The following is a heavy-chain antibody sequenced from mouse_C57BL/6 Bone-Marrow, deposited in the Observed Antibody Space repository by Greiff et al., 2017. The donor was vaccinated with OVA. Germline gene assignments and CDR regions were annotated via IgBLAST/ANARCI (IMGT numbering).Heavy chain of an antibody. CDR2: ISYDGSN. V-gene: IGHV3-6*01. J-gene: IGHJ1*03. CDR1: GYSITSGYY. CDR3: ARESSYRYFDV. D-gene: IGHD1-1*01. Sequence: EVKVEESGPGLVKPSQSLSLTCSVTGYSITSGYYWNWIRQFPGNKLEWMGYISYDGSNNYNPSLKNRISITRDTSKNQFFLKLNSVTTEDTATDYCARESSYRYFDVWGTGTTVTVSS.